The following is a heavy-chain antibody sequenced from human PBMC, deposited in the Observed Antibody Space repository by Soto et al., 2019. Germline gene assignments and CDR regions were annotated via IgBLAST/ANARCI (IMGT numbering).Heavy chain of an antibody. CDR2: IIPILGIA. CDR3: ARDHVVVVVAATRGDSWFDP. V-gene: IGHV1-69*08. D-gene: IGHD2-15*01. Sequence: QVQLVQSGAEVMKPGSSVKVSCKASGGTFSSYTISWVRQAPGQGLEWMGRIIPILGIANYAQKFQGRVTITADKSTSTAYMELSSLRSEDTAVYYCARDHVVVVVAATRGDSWFDPWGQGTLVTVSS. J-gene: IGHJ5*02. CDR1: GGTFSSYT.